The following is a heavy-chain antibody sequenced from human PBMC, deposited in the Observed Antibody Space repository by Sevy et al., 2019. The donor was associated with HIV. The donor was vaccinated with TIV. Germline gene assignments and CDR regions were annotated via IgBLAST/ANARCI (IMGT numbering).Heavy chain of an antibody. D-gene: IGHD3-22*01. Sequence: GGSLRLSCAASGFTFSGSAIHWVRQASGKGLEWVGRIRSKVNSYATVYAASVKGRFTISRDDSKNTAYLQMNSLKVEDTAVYYCTRPEYDSSGPWWFDPWGQGTLVTVSS. J-gene: IGHJ5*02. CDR3: TRPEYDSSGPWWFDP. CDR2: IRSKVNSYAT. V-gene: IGHV3-73*01. CDR1: GFTFSGSA.